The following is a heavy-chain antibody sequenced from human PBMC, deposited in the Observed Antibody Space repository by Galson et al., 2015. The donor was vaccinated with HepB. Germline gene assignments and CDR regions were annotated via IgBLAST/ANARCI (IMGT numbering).Heavy chain of an antibody. V-gene: IGHV3-30*18. CDR1: GFTFSSYG. D-gene: IGHD6-19*01. CDR3: AKRFREQWLRVDYFDY. J-gene: IGHJ4*02. CDR2: ISYDGSNK. Sequence: SLRLSCAASGFTFSSYGMHWVRQAPGKGLEWVAVISYDGSNKYYADSVKGRFTISRDNSKNTLYLQMNSLRAEDTAVYYCAKRFREQWLRVDYFDYWGQGTLVTVSS.